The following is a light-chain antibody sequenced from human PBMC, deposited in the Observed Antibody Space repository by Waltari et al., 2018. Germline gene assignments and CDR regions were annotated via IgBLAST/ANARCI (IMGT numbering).Light chain of an antibody. CDR2: EDN. CDR1: SGSIASTY. V-gene: IGLV6-57*03. Sequence: NFMLTQPHSVSESPGKTVTISCTRSSGSIASTYVQWFRQRPGSAPTTVLYEDNQRPSGVPDRFSGSVDSSSNSASLTVSGLKPEDEADYYCQSYDSSSPHVVFGGGTKLTVL. CDR3: QSYDSSSPHVV. J-gene: IGLJ2*01.